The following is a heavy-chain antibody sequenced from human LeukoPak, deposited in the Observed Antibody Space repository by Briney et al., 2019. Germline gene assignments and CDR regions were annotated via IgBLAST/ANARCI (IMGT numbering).Heavy chain of an antibody. V-gene: IGHV4-39*01. CDR3: ARHVPLPATFDY. D-gene: IGHD2-2*01. Sequence: PSETLSPTCTVSGGSLSSYYWGWIRQPPGKGLEWIGSIYYSGSTYYNPSLKSRVTISVDTSKNQFSLKLSSVTAADTAVYYCARHVPLPATFDYWGQGTLVTVSS. CDR1: GGSLSSYY. J-gene: IGHJ4*02. CDR2: IYYSGST.